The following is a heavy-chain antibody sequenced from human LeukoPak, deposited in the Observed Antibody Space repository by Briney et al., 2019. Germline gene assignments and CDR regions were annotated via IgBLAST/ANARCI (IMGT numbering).Heavy chain of an antibody. CDR1: GGSISSYY. D-gene: IGHD3-10*01. CDR2: IYYSGST. V-gene: IGHV4-59*01. J-gene: IGHJ4*02. CDR3: ARARFGEPFDY. Sequence: SETLSLTCTVSGGSISSYYWSWIRQPPGKGLEWIGYIYYSGSTNYNPSLKSRVTVSVDTSKNQFSLELSSVTAADTAVYYCARARFGEPFDYWGQGTLVTVSS.